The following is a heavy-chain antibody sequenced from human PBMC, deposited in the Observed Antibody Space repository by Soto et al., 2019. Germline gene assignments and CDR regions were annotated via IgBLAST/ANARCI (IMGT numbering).Heavy chain of an antibody. J-gene: IGHJ4*02. D-gene: IGHD1-7*01. CDR1: GYTFTTSG. V-gene: IGHV1-18*04. Sequence: QLVQSGAEVKKPGASVKVSCKASGYTFTTSGFNWVRQAPGQGLEWMGWISAKSGNTNYAQKLQGRGTMTTDTSTSTVYMELKSLTSADTAIYYCTRAGASDWNYVSTSSWGQGTLVTVSS. CDR3: TRAGASDWNYVSTSS. CDR2: ISAKSGNT.